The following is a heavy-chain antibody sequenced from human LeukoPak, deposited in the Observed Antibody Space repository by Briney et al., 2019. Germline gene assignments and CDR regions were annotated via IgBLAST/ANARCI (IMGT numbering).Heavy chain of an antibody. Sequence: PGGSLRLSCAASGFTFSNYAMHWVRQAPGKGLEWVAVTSYDGINKYYADSVKGRFTISRDNSKNTLYLQMNSLRAEDTAVYYCARDGEWLRPNDYWGQGTLVTVSS. D-gene: IGHD3-3*01. J-gene: IGHJ4*02. CDR2: TSYDGINK. CDR1: GFTFSNYA. V-gene: IGHV3-30-3*01. CDR3: ARDGEWLRPNDY.